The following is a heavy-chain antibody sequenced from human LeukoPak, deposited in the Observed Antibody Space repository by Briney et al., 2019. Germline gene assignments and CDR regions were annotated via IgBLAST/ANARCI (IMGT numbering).Heavy chain of an antibody. CDR2: ISYEGSNK. CDR1: GFTFSSYA. CDR3: AKDYFFRVTSTYYYMDV. Sequence: GGSLRLSCVASGFTFSSYAMHWVRQAPGKGLEWVAFISYEGSNKYYTDSVKGRFTISRDSSQNTLFLQMNSLRHDDTAVYYCAKDYFFRVTSTYYYMDVWGRGTSVTVSS. V-gene: IGHV3-30*18. J-gene: IGHJ6*03. D-gene: IGHD2-2*01.